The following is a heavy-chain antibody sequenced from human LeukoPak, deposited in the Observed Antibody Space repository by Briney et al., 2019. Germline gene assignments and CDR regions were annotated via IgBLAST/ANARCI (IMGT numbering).Heavy chain of an antibody. D-gene: IGHD3-16*01. J-gene: IGHJ3*02. Sequence: PLETLSLTCTFSGGSINRYYWSWIRQPAGKGPEWIGRIYSTGSTNYNPSLKSRVTMPVDTSKNHFSLKLNSVTAADTAVYYCARHLGAQSLIAFDIWGQGTMVTVSS. CDR3: ARHLGAQSLIAFDI. CDR2: IYSTGST. V-gene: IGHV4-4*07. CDR1: GGSINRYY.